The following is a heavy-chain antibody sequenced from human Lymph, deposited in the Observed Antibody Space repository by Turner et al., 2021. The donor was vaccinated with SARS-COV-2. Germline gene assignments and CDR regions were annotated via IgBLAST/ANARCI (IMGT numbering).Heavy chain of an antibody. J-gene: IGHJ4*02. V-gene: IGHV4-59*01. CDR2: IYYNGST. CDR3: ARGFDY. CDR1: GGSISSYY. Sequence: VQLQESGPGLVKPSETLSLTCTVPGGSISSYYWSWIRQPPGKGLYWLGYIYYNGSTTYDPPLKSRVTISVNTSKNQFSLKLTSVTAADTAVYYCARGFDYWGQGTLVPVSP.